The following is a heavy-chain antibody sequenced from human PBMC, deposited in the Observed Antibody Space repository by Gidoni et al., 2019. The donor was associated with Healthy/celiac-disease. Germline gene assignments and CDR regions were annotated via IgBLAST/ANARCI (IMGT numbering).Heavy chain of an antibody. Sequence: QVQLKESGPGLVKPSETLSLTCPVPGDSISTYYWSLIRQPPGKGLEWIGYIYYSGSTNYNPSLKSRVSISVDTSKNQFSLNLSSVTAADTAVYYCARAEVYYYGMDVWGQGTTVTVSS. CDR3: ARAEVYYYGMDV. CDR2: IYYSGST. J-gene: IGHJ6*02. V-gene: IGHV4-59*01. CDR1: GDSISTYY.